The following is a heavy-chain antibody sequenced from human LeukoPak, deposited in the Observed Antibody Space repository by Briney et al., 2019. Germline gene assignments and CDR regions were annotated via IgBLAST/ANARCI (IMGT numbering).Heavy chain of an antibody. J-gene: IGHJ4*02. D-gene: IGHD2-8*02. Sequence: SETLSLTCTVSGGSISSYYWSWIRQPPGKGLEWIGYIYYSGSTYYNPSFKSRVTIDVDMSENQFSLRLNSVTAADTAVYYCARGYSTGTPFFDYWGQGILVTVSS. CDR3: ARGYSTGTPFFDY. CDR1: GGSISSYY. V-gene: IGHV4-59*08. CDR2: IYYSGST.